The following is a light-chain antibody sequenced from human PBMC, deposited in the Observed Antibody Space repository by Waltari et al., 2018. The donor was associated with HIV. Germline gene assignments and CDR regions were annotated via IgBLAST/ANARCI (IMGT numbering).Light chain of an antibody. CDR1: TNNVDHPG. J-gene: IGLJ3*02. CDR2: RNN. Sequence: LPQPPSLSTVSGPPATVTCIRATNNVDHPGAPWVQPRQGHPPKLLSHRNNNRPSGVSERFAASRAGHTTVLTISGLQSEDEADYFCLAWDSNLGGWVFGGGTHLTV. CDR3: LAWDSNLGGWV. V-gene: IGLV10-54*04.